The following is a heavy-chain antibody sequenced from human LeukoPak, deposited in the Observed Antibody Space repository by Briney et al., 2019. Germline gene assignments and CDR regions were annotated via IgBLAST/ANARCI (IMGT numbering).Heavy chain of an antibody. J-gene: IGHJ4*02. CDR1: GGSFSGYY. V-gene: IGHV4-34*01. D-gene: IGHD3-16*02. Sequence: SETLSLTCAVYGGSFSGYYWSWIRQPPGKGLEWIGEIHHDGRINYNPSLKSRVTLSVDKSKNQFSLRLNSVTAADTAMYYCARSHDHLWGNYPDYWGQGTLVTVSS. CDR3: ARSHDHLWGNYPDY. CDR2: IHHDGRI.